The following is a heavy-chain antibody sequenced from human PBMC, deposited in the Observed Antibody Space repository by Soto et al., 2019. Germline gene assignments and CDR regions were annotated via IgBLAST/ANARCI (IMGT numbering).Heavy chain of an antibody. CDR3: TREYYYGSASYRCMDV. CDR1: GASISPYY. V-gene: IGHV4-59*01. CDR2: IFSSGNT. J-gene: IGHJ6*02. Sequence: KPSETLSLTCTVSGASISPYYWTWIRQPPGKGLEWIGYIFSSGNTNYNPSLKSRAPISVDTSKYQFSLKLSSVTAADTAVYYCTREYYYGSASYRCMDVWGQGTTVTVSS. D-gene: IGHD3-10*01.